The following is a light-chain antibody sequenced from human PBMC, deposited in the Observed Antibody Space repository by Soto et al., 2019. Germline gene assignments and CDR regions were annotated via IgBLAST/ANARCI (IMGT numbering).Light chain of an antibody. CDR1: ADVSSSY. CDR2: DAS. Sequence: EIVLTQSPATLSFSPGERATLSCGASADVSSSYVAWYQQKSVLAPRLLIHDASSRATGIPDRFSGSKSGTDFTLTIRRLEPDDAGVYYCQQYGSSPITFGQGTRLDLK. V-gene: IGKV3D-20*01. CDR3: QQYGSSPIT. J-gene: IGKJ5*01.